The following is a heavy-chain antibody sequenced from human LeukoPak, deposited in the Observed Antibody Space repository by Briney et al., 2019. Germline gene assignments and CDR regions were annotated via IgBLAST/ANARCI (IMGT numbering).Heavy chain of an antibody. D-gene: IGHD2-15*01. CDR3: ARFLCSGGSCYYNWFDP. J-gene: IGHJ5*02. Sequence: ASVKVSCKASGYTFSIYAISWVRQAPGQGLEWMGWISAYNGNTDYAQKFQGRVTMTRDTSISTAYMELSRLRSDDTAVYYCARFLCSGGSCYYNWFDPWGQGTLVTVSS. CDR2: ISAYNGNT. CDR1: GYTFSIYA. V-gene: IGHV1-18*01.